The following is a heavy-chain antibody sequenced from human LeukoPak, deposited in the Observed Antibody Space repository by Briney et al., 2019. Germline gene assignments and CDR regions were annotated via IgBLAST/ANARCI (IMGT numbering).Heavy chain of an antibody. V-gene: IGHV3-21*01. CDR2: ISSGSSYI. D-gene: IGHD3-22*01. Sequence: PGGSLRLSCAASGFTFSGHWMSWVRQAPGKGLEWVSSISSGSSYIYYADSVKGRFTVSRDNAKNSLYLQMSSLRAEDTAVYYCARDYDSSAEDYFDYWGQGTLVTVSS. J-gene: IGHJ4*02. CDR1: GFTFSGHW. CDR3: ARDYDSSAEDYFDY.